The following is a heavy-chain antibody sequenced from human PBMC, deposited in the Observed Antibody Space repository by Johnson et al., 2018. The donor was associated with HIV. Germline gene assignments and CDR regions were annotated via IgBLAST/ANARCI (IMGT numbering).Heavy chain of an antibody. CDR3: AKNYGYRYIWDAFDI. CDR2: IRYDGSNK. CDR1: GFTFSTYV. Sequence: QVQLVESGGGVVQPGGSLRLSCAASGFTFSTYVMHWVRQDPGKGLEWVAFIRYDGSNKYYADSVKGRFTISRDNSKNTLYLQMNSLRAEDTAVYYCAKNYGYRYIWDAFDIWGQGTMVTVSS. D-gene: IGHD3-16*02. V-gene: IGHV3-30*02. J-gene: IGHJ3*02.